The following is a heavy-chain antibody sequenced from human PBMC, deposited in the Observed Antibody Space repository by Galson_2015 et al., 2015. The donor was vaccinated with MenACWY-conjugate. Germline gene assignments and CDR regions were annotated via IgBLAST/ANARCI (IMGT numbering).Heavy chain of an antibody. CDR2: TYYRSKWYN. CDR3: ARVGHNWNQKGYYYGMDV. CDR1: GDSVSSNSAA. J-gene: IGHJ6*02. V-gene: IGHV6-1*01. Sequence: CAISGDSVSSNSAAWNWIRQSPSRGLEWLGRTYYRSKWYNDYAVSVKSRITINPDTSKNQFSLQLNSVTPEDTAVYYCARVGHNWNQKGYYYGMDVWGQGTTVTVSS. D-gene: IGHD1-20*01.